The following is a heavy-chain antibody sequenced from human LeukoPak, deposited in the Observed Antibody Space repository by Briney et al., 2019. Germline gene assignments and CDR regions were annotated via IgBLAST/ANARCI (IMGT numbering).Heavy chain of an antibody. CDR1: GGTFSSYE. CDR2: INTNTGNP. V-gene: IGHV7-4-1*02. CDR3: ARGGLSGGSGWYDNWFDP. D-gene: IGHD6-19*01. Sequence: ASVTVSCKASGGTFSSYEISWVRQAPGQGLEWMGWINTNTGNPTYAQGFTGRFVFSLDTSVSTAYLQISSLKAEDTAVYYCARGGLSGGSGWYDNWFDPWGQGTLVTVSS. J-gene: IGHJ5*02.